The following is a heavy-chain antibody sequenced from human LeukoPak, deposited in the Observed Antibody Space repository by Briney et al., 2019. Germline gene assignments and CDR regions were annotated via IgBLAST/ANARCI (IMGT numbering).Heavy chain of an antibody. CDR2: VSSNGAST. CDR3: AREISRGFDI. CDR1: GFTFSNYP. V-gene: IGHV3-64*01. D-gene: IGHD2/OR15-2a*01. Sequence: WETLTLTCTASGFTFSNYPMHWVRQPPGKGLESVSAVSSNGASTYYENSVKDRFIVFRDNSKNPLYLQVGSLRAEDTAVYYCAREISRGFDIWGQGTMVTVSS. J-gene: IGHJ3*02.